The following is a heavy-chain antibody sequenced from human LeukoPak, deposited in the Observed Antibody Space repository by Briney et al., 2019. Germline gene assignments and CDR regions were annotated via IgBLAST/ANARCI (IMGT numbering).Heavy chain of an antibody. D-gene: IGHD3-22*01. CDR3: ASLGGYYESSNSSQLDAFDI. V-gene: IGHV4-59*01. Sequence: PSETLSLTCNVSGDSINNYFWSWIRQPPGKGLEWIGCVHYSGSSNYNPSLKSRVIISIDTSENQFSLKLRSVTAADTAVYYCASLGGYYESSNSSQLDAFDIWGRGTTVTVSS. CDR2: VHYSGSS. CDR1: GDSINNYF. J-gene: IGHJ3*02.